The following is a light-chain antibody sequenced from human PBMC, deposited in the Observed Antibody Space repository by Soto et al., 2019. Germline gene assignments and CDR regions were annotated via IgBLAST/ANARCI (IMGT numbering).Light chain of an antibody. J-gene: IGKJ2*01. V-gene: IGKV1-5*03. CDR3: QQYNSYSYT. CDR1: QSISSW. CDR2: KAS. Sequence: DIQMTQSPSTLSASVGDRVTITCRASQSISSWLAWYQQKPGKAPKLLIYKASSLESGVPSRFSGSGCGSEFTRTISSLQPDDLATYYCQQYNSYSYTCGQGTKLEIK.